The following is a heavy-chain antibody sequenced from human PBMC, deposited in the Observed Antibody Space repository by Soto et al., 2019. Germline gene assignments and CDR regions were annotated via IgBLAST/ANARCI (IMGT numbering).Heavy chain of an antibody. V-gene: IGHV3-23*01. D-gene: IGHD3-3*01. Sequence: GGSLRLSCAASGFTFSSYAMSWVRQAPGKGLEWVSAISGSGGSTYYRDSVKGRFTISRDNSKNTLYLQMNSLRAEDTAVYYCAKDRPLPDYDFWSGFGLGGYYFDYWGQGTLVTVSS. CDR2: ISGSGGST. J-gene: IGHJ4*02. CDR3: AKDRPLPDYDFWSGFGLGGYYFDY. CDR1: GFTFSSYA.